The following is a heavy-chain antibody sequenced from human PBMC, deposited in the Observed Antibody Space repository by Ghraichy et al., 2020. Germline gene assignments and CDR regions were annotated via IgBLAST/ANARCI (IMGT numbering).Heavy chain of an antibody. CDR3: ARRSYWQHWFDP. V-gene: IGHV4-39*01. CDR1: GGSISSSSHY. D-gene: IGHD3-3*02. Sequence: SQTLSLTCTVSGGSISSSSHYWDWIRQPPGKGLEWIGAIYYIGKTDYNPSLRSRVTISVDTSKNQFFLYLTSVTAADTAVYYCARRSYWQHWFDPWGQGTLVTVSS. J-gene: IGHJ5*02. CDR2: IYYIGKT.